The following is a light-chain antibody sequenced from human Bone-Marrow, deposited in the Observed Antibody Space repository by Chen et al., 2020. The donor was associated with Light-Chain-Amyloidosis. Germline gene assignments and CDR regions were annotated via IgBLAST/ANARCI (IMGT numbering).Light chain of an antibody. V-gene: IGLV3-21*04. J-gene: IGLJ3*02. CDR1: NVGSKS. CDR3: QVGVSSSEHVV. CDR2: YNS. Sequence: SYVLTQPPSVSLAPGKTARITCGGDNVGSKSVHWYQQKPGQAPVLVIYYNSDRPSGIPERFSGSKSGNTASLTISRVEAEDEADYYCQVGVSSSEHVVFGGGTKLAVL.